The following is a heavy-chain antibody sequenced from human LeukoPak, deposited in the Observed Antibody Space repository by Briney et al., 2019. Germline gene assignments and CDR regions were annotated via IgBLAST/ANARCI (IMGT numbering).Heavy chain of an antibody. V-gene: IGHV1-2*02. CDR1: GYTFTGYY. CDR2: INPSSGGT. J-gene: IGHJ4*02. D-gene: IGHD3-10*01. Sequence: ASVKVSCKASGYTFTGYYMHWVRQAPGQGLEWMGWINPSSGGTNYAQKFQGRVTMTRDTSISTAYMELSRLRSDDTAVYYCASERSITMVRGTFDYWGQGTLVTVSS. CDR3: ASERSITMVRGTFDY.